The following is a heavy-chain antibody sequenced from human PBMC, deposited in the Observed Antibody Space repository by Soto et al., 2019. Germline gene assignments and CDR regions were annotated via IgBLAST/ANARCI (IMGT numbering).Heavy chain of an antibody. CDR1: GYTFTSYA. CDR2: INVANGDT. CDR3: ARCGGLRFFDWESDY. Sequence: QVQLVQSGAEVKKPGASVKVSCKASGYTFTSYAMHWVRQAPGQRLEWMGWINVANGDTKYSQKFQGRVTITSDTSVSTVYMELSSLKSEDTALYYCARCGGLRFFDWESDYWGQGTLVTVSS. D-gene: IGHD3-9*01. J-gene: IGHJ4*02. V-gene: IGHV1-3*01.